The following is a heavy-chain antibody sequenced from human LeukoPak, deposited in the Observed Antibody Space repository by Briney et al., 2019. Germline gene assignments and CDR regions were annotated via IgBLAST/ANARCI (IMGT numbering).Heavy chain of an antibody. CDR3: AKDLRAAAGMYPYFYYYGMDV. V-gene: IGHV3-30*18. D-gene: IGHD6-13*01. CDR1: GFSFSTYG. Sequence: GGSLRLSCAASGFSFSTYGMHWVRRASGKGLEWGAVIPYDGSNKYSADSVKGRFTISRDNSKNTLSLQMNSLRAEDTAVYYCAKDLRAAAGMYPYFYYYGMDVWGQGTTVTVSS. CDR2: IPYDGSNK. J-gene: IGHJ6*02.